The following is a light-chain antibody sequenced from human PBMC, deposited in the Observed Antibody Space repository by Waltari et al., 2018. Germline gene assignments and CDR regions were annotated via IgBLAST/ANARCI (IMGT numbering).Light chain of an antibody. J-gene: IGKJ2*01. V-gene: IGKV1-12*01. Sequence: DLQMPQSPSSLSASVGDRVPTTCQASQGISSWLAWYQQKPGKAPKLLIYKASNLQSGVPSRFSGSGSGTDFTLTISSLQPEDCATYYCQQYNSAPYNFGQGTKVEIK. CDR2: KAS. CDR3: QQYNSAPYN. CDR1: QGISSW.